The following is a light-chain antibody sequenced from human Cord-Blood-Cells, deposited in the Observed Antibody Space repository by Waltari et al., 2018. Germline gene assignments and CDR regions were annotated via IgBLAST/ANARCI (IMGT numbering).Light chain of an antibody. J-gene: IGLJ1*01. Sequence: SYVLTQPPSVSVAPGKTAGITCGGNNIGSKSVHWYQQKPGQAPVLVIYYDSDRPSGIPERFSGSNSGNTATLTSSRVEAGDEADYYCQVWDSSSDHYVFGTGTKVTVL. CDR3: QVWDSSSDHYV. V-gene: IGLV3-21*04. CDR2: YDS. CDR1: NIGSKS.